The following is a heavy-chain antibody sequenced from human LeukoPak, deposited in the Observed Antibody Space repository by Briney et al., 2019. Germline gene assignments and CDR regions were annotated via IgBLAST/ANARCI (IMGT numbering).Heavy chain of an antibody. Sequence: ASVKVSCKASGYTFTSYDINWVRQATGQGLEWMGWMNPYSGNTGYAQKFQGRVTITSNTSISTAYMELSNLTPEDTAVYYCARGQYTSTWYRGSRWFDPWGQGTLVTVSS. V-gene: IGHV1-8*03. D-gene: IGHD6-13*01. CDR2: MNPYSGNT. J-gene: IGHJ5*02. CDR1: GYTFTSYD. CDR3: ARGQYTSTWYRGSRWFDP.